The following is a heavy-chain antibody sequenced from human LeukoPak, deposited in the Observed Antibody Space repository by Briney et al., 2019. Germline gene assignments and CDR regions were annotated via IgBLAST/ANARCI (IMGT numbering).Heavy chain of an antibody. Sequence: ASVTVSCKVSGYTLTELSMHWVRQAPGKGLEWMGGFDPEDGETIYAQKFQGRVTMTEDTPTDTAYMELSSLRSEDTAVYYCATAGGFWSGPKLDYWGQGTLVTVSS. CDR2: FDPEDGET. D-gene: IGHD3-3*01. CDR3: ATAGGFWSGPKLDY. V-gene: IGHV1-24*01. CDR1: GYTLTELS. J-gene: IGHJ4*02.